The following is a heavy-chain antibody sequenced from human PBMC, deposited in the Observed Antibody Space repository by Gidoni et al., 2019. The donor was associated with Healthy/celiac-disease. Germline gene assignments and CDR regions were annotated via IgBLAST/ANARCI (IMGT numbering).Heavy chain of an antibody. CDR1: RFPFVDYA. Sequence: EVQLVESGGGLVQPGRSLSLSCAASRFPFVDYAMHWVRQAPGKGLEWVSGISWNSGSIGYADSVKGRFTISRDNAKNSLYLQMNSLRAEDTALYYCAKVAGAGTPNYYYYYGMDVWGQGTTVTVSS. J-gene: IGHJ6*02. CDR2: ISWNSGSI. D-gene: IGHD7-27*01. V-gene: IGHV3-9*01. CDR3: AKVAGAGTPNYYYYYGMDV.